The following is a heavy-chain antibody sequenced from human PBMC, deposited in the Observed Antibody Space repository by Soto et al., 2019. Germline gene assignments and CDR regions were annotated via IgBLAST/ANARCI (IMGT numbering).Heavy chain of an antibody. J-gene: IGHJ6*02. CDR1: GFTFSSYA. CDR3: GKERWVGYGMEV. D-gene: IGHD1-26*01. CDR2: ISSSGGST. V-gene: IGHV3-23*01. Sequence: EVQLLESGGGLVQPGGSLRLSCAASGFTFSSYAMSWVRQAPGKGLEWVSTISSSGGSTYYADSVKGRFTISRDNSKNTLYLQMNSLSAEYTAVYYCGKERWVGYGMEVCGQGIKVTVSS.